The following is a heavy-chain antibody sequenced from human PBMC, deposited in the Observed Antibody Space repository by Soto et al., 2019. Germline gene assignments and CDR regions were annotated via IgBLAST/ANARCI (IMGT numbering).Heavy chain of an antibody. D-gene: IGHD3-16*02. Sequence: SETLSLTCAVYGGSFSGYYWSWIRQPPGKGLEWFGEINHSGGTNYSPSLKSRVTISVDTSKNQFSLNLNSVTAADTAVYYCARAASISSLRGLSTTFRATADYWGQGTQVTVSS. CDR2: INHSGGT. CDR3: ARAASISSLRGLSTTFRATADY. J-gene: IGHJ4*02. CDR1: GGSFSGYY. V-gene: IGHV4-34*01.